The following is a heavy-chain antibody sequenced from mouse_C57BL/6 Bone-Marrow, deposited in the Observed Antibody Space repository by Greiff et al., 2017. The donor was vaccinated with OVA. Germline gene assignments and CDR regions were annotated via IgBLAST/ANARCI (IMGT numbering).Heavy chain of an antibody. Sequence: EVKLVESGGGLVKPGGSLKLSCAASGFTFSSYTMSWVRQTPEKRLEWVATISGGGGNTYYPDSVKGRFTISRDNAKNTLYLHMSSLRSEDTALYYCARHPYYYVDYWGQGTTLTVSS. CDR2: ISGGGGNT. CDR1: GFTFSSYT. J-gene: IGHJ2*01. D-gene: IGHD6-5*01. CDR3: ARHPYYYVDY. V-gene: IGHV5-9*01.